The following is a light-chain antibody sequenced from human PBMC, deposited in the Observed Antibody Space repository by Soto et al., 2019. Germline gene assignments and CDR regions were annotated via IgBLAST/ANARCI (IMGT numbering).Light chain of an antibody. V-gene: IGKV3-20*01. CDR3: YQYGSTPPT. J-gene: IGKJ1*01. Sequence: EIVLTQSPGTLSLSPGERATRSCRDSQSVSSSCLAWYQQKPGQAPRLLIWGVSNRATGIPDRFSGSGSGTDFTLTISRLEREDFVVFYCYQYGSTPPTFGQGTKVDIK. CDR2: GVS. CDR1: QSVSSSC.